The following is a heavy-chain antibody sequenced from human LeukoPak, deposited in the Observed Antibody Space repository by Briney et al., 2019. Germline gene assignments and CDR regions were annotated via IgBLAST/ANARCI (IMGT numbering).Heavy chain of an antibody. D-gene: IGHD3-3*01. Sequence: ASVKVSCKASGYTFTSYYMHWVRQASGQGLEWMGIINPSGGSTSYAQKFQGRVTMTRDTSTSTVYMELSSLRSEDTAVYYCARGATYYDFWSGYLTHWGQGTLATVSS. J-gene: IGHJ4*02. CDR2: INPSGGST. V-gene: IGHV1-46*03. CDR1: GYTFTSYY. CDR3: ARGATYYDFWSGYLTH.